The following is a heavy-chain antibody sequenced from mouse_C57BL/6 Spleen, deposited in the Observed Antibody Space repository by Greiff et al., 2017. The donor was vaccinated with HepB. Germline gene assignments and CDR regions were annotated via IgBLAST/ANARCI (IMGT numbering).Heavy chain of an antibody. CDR2: INPNNGGT. Sequence: EVQLQQSGPELVKPGASVKISCKASGYTFTDYYMNWVKQSHGKSLEWIGDINPNNGGTSYNQKFKGKATLTVDKSSSTAYMELRSLTSEDSAVYYCARKSYYYGSSYGFAYWGQGTLVTVSA. J-gene: IGHJ3*01. CDR1: GYTFTDYY. V-gene: IGHV1-26*01. CDR3: ARKSYYYGSSYGFAY. D-gene: IGHD1-1*01.